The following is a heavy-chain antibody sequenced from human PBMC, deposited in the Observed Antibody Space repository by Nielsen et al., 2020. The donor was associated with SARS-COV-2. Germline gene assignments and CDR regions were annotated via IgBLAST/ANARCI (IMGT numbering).Heavy chain of an antibody. J-gene: IGHJ4*02. CDR1: GFTFDDYA. D-gene: IGHD2-15*01. Sequence: GGSLRLSCAASGFTFDDYAMHWVRQAPGKGLEWVSGISWNSGSIGYADSVKGRFTISRDNAKNSLYLQMNSLRAEDTAVYYCAADIVVVVAATRIDYWGQGTLVTVSS. CDR3: AADIVVVVAATRIDY. V-gene: IGHV3-9*01. CDR2: ISWNSGSI.